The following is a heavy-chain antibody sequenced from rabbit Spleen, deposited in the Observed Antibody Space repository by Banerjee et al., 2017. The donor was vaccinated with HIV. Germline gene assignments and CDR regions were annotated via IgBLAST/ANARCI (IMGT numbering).Heavy chain of an antibody. J-gene: IGHJ4*01. Sequence: QEQLEESGRGLVRPEGSLTLTCKASGFSFTDRDVMCWVRQAPGKGLEWIACINTATGKDVYASWVNGRFTISKTSSTTVTLQMTSLTAADTATYFCARGSAAMTMLITGYYLGLWGPGTLVTVS. CDR1: GFSFTDRDV. V-gene: IGHV1S45*01. CDR3: ARGSAAMTMLITGYYLGL. CDR2: INTATGKD. D-gene: IGHD2-1*01.